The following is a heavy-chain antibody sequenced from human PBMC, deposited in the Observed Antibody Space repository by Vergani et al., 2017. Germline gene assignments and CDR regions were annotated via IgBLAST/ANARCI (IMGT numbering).Heavy chain of an antibody. CDR3: ARDGDFWSAYFSSTNWFDP. Sequence: QVQLVESGGGVVQPGRSLRLSCAASGFTFSTYGMHWVRQAPGKGLEWVAVIWYDGSKKYYGDSVKGRFTISRDNSKNTLYLQMNSLSAEDTAVYYCARDGDFWSAYFSSTNWFDPWGPGTLVIVSS. J-gene: IGHJ5*02. V-gene: IGHV3-33*01. CDR2: IWYDGSKK. D-gene: IGHD3-3*01. CDR1: GFTFSTYG.